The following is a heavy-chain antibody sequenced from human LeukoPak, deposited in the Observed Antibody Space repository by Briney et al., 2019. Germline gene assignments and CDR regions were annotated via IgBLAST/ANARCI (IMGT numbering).Heavy chain of an antibody. CDR3: ARSRGYFGAFLHADYFDY. Sequence: GGSLRLSCAASGFTFSTYAMHWVRQAPGKGLEWVAVISYDGSNKYYADSMKGRFTISRDNSKDTLYLQMNSLRPEDTAVYYCARSRGYFGAFLHADYFDYWGQGTLVTVSS. CDR1: GFTFSTYA. J-gene: IGHJ4*02. D-gene: IGHD3-10*01. CDR2: ISYDGSNK. V-gene: IGHV3-30*04.